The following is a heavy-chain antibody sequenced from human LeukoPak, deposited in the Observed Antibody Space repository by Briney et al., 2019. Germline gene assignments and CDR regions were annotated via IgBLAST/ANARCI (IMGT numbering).Heavy chain of an antibody. D-gene: IGHD3-22*01. Sequence: SETLSLTCTVSGGSVSSGSYYWSWIRQPPGRGLDWIGYIYYSGSTNYNPSLKSRVTISVDTSKNQFSLKLSSVTAADTAVYYCASSYYYDSSGYPPDYWGQGTQVTVSS. CDR3: ASSYYYDSSGYPPDY. V-gene: IGHV4-61*01. J-gene: IGHJ4*02. CDR2: IYYSGST. CDR1: GGSVSSGSYY.